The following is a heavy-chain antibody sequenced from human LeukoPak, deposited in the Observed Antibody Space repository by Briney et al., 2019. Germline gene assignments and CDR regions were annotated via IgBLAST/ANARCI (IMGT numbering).Heavy chain of an antibody. CDR1: GFTFSSYG. J-gene: IGHJ4*02. CDR3: AKDLGMTTAL. Sequence: GGSLRLSCAASGFTFSSYGMHWVRQAPGKGLEWVAVISYDGSNKYYADSVKGRFTISRDNSKNTLYLQMNSLRAEATAVYYCAKDLGMTTALWGQGTLVTVSS. D-gene: IGHD4-11*01. V-gene: IGHV3-30*18. CDR2: ISYDGSNK.